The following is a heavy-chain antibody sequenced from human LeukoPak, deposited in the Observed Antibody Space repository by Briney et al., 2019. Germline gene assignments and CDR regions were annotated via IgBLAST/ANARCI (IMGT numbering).Heavy chain of an antibody. CDR1: GYTFTTYG. J-gene: IGHJ6*02. V-gene: IGHV1-8*02. CDR2: MNPNSGNT. D-gene: IGHD6-19*01. Sequence: ASVKVSCKTSGYTFTTYGISWVRQAPGQGLEWMGWMNPNSGNTGYAQKFQGRVTMTRNTSISTAYMELSSLRSEDTAVYYCARGGIAVAGGYYYYGMDVWGQGTTVTVSS. CDR3: ARGGIAVAGGYYYYGMDV.